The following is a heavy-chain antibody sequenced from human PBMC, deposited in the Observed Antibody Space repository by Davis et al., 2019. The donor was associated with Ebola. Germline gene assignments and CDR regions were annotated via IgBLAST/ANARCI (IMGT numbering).Heavy chain of an antibody. CDR2: INPNSGGT. J-gene: IGHJ4*02. D-gene: IGHD6-19*01. CDR3: ARIRYSSGWALLY. V-gene: IGHV1-2*04. Sequence: ASVKVSCKASGYTFTGYYMHWVRQAPGQGLEWMGWINPNSGGTNYAQKFQGWVTMTRDTSISTAYMELSSLRSEDTAVYYCARIRYSSGWALLYWGQGTLVTVSS. CDR1: GYTFTGYY.